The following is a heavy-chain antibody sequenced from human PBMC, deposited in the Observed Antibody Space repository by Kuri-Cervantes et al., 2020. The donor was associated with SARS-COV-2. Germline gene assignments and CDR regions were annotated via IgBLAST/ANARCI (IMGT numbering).Heavy chain of an antibody. CDR2: ISAYNGNT. V-gene: IGHV1-18*01. J-gene: IGHJ6*03. CDR1: GYTFTSYG. Sequence: ASVNVSCKASMASGYTFTSYGISWVRQAPGQGLEWMGWISAYNGNTNYAQKFQGRVTMTTDTSTSTAYMEVRSLRSDDTAVYYCARFSRNYYYYMDVWGKGTTVTVSS. D-gene: IGHD6-13*01. CDR3: ARFSRNYYYYMDV.